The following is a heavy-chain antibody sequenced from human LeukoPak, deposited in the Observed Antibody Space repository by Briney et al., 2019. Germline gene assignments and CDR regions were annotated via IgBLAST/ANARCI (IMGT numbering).Heavy chain of an antibody. Sequence: GASVKVSCKASGYTFTRYGISWVRQAPGQGLEWMGWISAYNGNTNYAQKLQGRVTMTTDTSTSTAYMELRSLRSDDTAVYYCARVFHDSSGYYPYYFDYWGQGTLVTVSS. D-gene: IGHD3-22*01. J-gene: IGHJ4*02. CDR2: ISAYNGNT. V-gene: IGHV1-18*01. CDR3: ARVFHDSSGYYPYYFDY. CDR1: GYTFTRYG.